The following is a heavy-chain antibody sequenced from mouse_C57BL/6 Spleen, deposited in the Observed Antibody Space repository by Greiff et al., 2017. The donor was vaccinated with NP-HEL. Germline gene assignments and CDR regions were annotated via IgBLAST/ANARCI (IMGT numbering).Heavy chain of an antibody. Sequence: VQLQQSGAELVKPGASVKLSCKASGYTFTSYWMHWVKQRPGQGLEWIGMIHPNSGSTNYNEKFKSKATLTVDKSSSTAYMQLSSLTSEDSAVYYCAREKESDSSGVYAMDYWGQGTSVTVSS. CDR1: GYTFTSYW. CDR2: IHPNSGST. V-gene: IGHV1-64*01. J-gene: IGHJ4*01. D-gene: IGHD3-2*02. CDR3: AREKESDSSGVYAMDY.